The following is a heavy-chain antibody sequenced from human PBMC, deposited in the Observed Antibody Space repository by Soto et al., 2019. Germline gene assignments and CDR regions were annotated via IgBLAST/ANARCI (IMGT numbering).Heavy chain of an antibody. J-gene: IGHJ4*02. CDR2: ISYDGSNK. CDR3: AKDLDILTGYNTFDY. V-gene: IGHV3-30*18. Sequence: PGGSLRLSCAASGFTFSSYGMHWVRQAPGKGLEWVAVISYDGSNKYYADSVKGRFTISRDNSKNTLYLQMNRLRAEDTAVYYCAKDLDILTGYNTFDYWGQGTLVTVSS. D-gene: IGHD3-9*01. CDR1: GFTFSSYG.